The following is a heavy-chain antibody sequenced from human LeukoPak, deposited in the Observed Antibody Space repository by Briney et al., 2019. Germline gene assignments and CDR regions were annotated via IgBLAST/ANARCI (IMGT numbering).Heavy chain of an antibody. J-gene: IGHJ4*02. D-gene: IGHD3-9*01. CDR3: ARDLYYDILTGYLDY. Sequence: GGSLRLSCAASGFTFSSYAMHWVRQAPGKGLEWVAVISYDGSNKYYADSVKGRFTISRDNSKNTLYLQMNSLRAEDTAVYYCARDLYYDILTGYLDYWGQGTLVTVSS. CDR2: ISYDGSNK. CDR1: GFTFSSYA. V-gene: IGHV3-30-3*01.